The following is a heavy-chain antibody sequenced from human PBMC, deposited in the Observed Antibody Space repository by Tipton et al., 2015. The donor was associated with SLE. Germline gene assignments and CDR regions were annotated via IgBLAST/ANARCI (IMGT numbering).Heavy chain of an antibody. CDR3: AKASGAVYGTEYFDY. J-gene: IGHJ4*02. CDR1: GFTVSSNY. V-gene: IGHV3-23*01. D-gene: IGHD5/OR15-5a*01. Sequence: SLRLSCAASGFTVSSNYMSWVRQAPGKGLEWVSLVIGNGGGTYYSNSVKGRFTISRDNSKNTLFLQMNSLRPQDTAVYYCAKASGAVYGTEYFDYWGQGTLVTVSS. CDR2: VIGNGGGT.